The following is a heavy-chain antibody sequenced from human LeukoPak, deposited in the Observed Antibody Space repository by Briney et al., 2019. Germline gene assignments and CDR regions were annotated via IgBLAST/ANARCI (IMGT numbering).Heavy chain of an antibody. CDR2: IIPIFGTA. Sequence: SVKVSCKASGGTFSSYAISWVRQAPGQGLEWMGGIIPIFGTANYAQKFQGRVTITTDESTSTAYMELSSLRSEDTAVYYYATSWHDFWSGYPHYYYYMDVWGKGTTVTVSS. V-gene: IGHV1-69*05. D-gene: IGHD3-3*01. CDR1: GGTFSSYA. J-gene: IGHJ6*03. CDR3: ATSWHDFWSGYPHYYYYMDV.